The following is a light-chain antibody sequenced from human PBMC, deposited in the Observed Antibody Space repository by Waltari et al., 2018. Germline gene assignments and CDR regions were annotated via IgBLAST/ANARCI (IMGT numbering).Light chain of an antibody. Sequence: DIQMTQPPSSASASVGDRVTIPCRASQGISTWLAWYQQTPGKAPTLLIYAESTLQSGVTSRFSGSGSGTDFTLTSSGLQPEDFATSFCQQGNSVPPTFGQATRVAL. J-gene: IGKJ1*01. CDR3: QQGNSVPPT. V-gene: IGKV1-12*01. CDR1: QGISTW. CDR2: AES.